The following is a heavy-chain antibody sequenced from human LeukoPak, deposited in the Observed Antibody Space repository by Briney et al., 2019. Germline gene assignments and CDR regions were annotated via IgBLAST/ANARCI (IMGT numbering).Heavy chain of an antibody. J-gene: IGHJ6*04. CDR2: ISSSGTA. D-gene: IGHD4-17*01. V-gene: IGHV4-59*08. CDR1: GDSLSDNY. CDR3: ARHVYGKGMYV. Sequence: SETLSLTCTVSGDSLSDNYWGWIRQPPGKGLECVGYISSSGTAYNPSLKSRLTISKDTSKSQFSLTLSSVTAADTAVYYCARHVYGKGMYVWGKGTTLTVSS.